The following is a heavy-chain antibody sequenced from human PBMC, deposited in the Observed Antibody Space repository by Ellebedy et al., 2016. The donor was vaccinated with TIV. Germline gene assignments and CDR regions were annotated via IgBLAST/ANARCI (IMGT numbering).Heavy chain of an antibody. D-gene: IGHD3/OR15-3a*01. CDR2: VSRGREA. Sequence: GESLKISCAASGFTFSVSGMTWVRQRPGKGLEWVATVSRGREAYYADPFKGRFFISRDNDLNSVFLQLNNLRVEDTAVYYCSRDGRERSRDCWGQGTLVTVSS. J-gene: IGHJ4*02. CDR3: SRDGRERSRDC. CDR1: GFTFSVSG. V-gene: IGHV3-21*06.